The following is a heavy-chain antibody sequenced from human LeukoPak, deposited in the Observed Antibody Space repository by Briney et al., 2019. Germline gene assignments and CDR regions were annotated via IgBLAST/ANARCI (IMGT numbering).Heavy chain of an antibody. CDR1: GFSISSYE. CDR3: VRGDRYFFDY. J-gene: IGHJ4*02. V-gene: IGHV3-48*03. CDR2: ICNTGRTI. Sequence: GGTLTLSCAASGFSISSYEMNWVRQAPGRGLEWVSYICNTGRTIYYVDSMKGRFISSRDNAKNSLYLQMNSLRAEDTAIYYCVRGDRYFFDYWGQGTLVTVSS. D-gene: IGHD1-14*01.